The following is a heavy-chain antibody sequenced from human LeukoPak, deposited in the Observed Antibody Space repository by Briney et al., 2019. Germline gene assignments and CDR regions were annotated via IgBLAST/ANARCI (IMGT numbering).Heavy chain of an antibody. CDR3: ARNSCDAGWFDP. D-gene: IGHD5-12*01. CDR1: GYTFTGYY. V-gene: IGHV1-2*02. CDR2: INPNSGGT. J-gene: IGHJ5*02. Sequence: ASVKVSCKASGYTFTGYYMHWVRHAPGQVLELMLWINPNSGGTNYAQKFQGRVTMTRDTSISTAYMELSRLRSDDTAVYYCARNSCDAGWFDPWGQGTLVTVSS.